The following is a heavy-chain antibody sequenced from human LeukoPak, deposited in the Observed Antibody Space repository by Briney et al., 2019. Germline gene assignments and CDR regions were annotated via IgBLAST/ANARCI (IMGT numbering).Heavy chain of an antibody. CDR2: MNPNSGNT. D-gene: IGHD3-3*01. V-gene: IGHV1-8*01. J-gene: IGHJ6*02. CDR3: ARLRSRPGRDYGFWSGYHKTSYYYYGMDV. Sequence: ASVKVSCKASGYTFTSYDINWVRQATGQGLEWMGWMNPNSGNTGYAQKFQGRVTMTRNTSISTAYMELSSLRSEDTAVYYCARLRSRPGRDYGFWSGYHKTSYYYYGMDVWGQGTTVIVSS. CDR1: GYTFTSYD.